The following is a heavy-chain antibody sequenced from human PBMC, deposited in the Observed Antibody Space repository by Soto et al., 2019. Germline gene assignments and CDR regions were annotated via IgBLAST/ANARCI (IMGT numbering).Heavy chain of an antibody. J-gene: IGHJ6*02. V-gene: IGHV3-30-3*01. CDR1: GFTFSSYA. CDR2: ISYDGSNK. Sequence: QVQLVESGGGVVQPGRSLRLSCAASGFTFSSYAMHWVRQAPGKGLEWVAVISYDGSNKYYADSVKGRFTISRDNSKNTLYLQMNSLRAEDTAVYYCARDPDVWGQGTTVTVSS. CDR3: ARDPDV.